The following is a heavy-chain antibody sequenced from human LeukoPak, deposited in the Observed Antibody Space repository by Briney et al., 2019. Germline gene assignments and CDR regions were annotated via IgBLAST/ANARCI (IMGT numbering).Heavy chain of an antibody. CDR3: ARRAGGYSHPYDY. CDR1: GFTFDTYW. CDR2: IKEDGSEK. D-gene: IGHD4-23*01. V-gene: IGHV3-7*03. J-gene: IGHJ4*02. Sequence: GGSLRLSCVGSGFTFDTYWMSWVRQAPGKGLEWVANIKEDGSEKYYVDSVKGRFTISRDNSKNTLYLQMNSLRAEDTAVYYCARRAGGYSHPYDYWGQGILVTVSS.